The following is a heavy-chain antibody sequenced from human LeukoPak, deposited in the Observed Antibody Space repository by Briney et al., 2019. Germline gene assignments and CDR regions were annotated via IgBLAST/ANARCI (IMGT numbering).Heavy chain of an antibody. CDR3: ARNPPEPSRFDS. V-gene: IGHV1-46*01. J-gene: IGHJ4*02. Sequence: GASVKVSCKASGYTFTSYDINWVRQAPGQGLEWMGIIRPSGGRASYPQNFQGRVTMTMDMSASTVHMELSSLTSEDTAMYYCARNPPEPSRFDSGARGPRVPVS. CDR1: GYTFTSYD. CDR2: IRPSGGRA. D-gene: IGHD1-14*01.